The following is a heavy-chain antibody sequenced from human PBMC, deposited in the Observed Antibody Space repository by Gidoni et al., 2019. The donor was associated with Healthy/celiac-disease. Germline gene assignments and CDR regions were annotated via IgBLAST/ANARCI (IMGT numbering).Heavy chain of an antibody. CDR1: GGSVSSGSYY. CDR3: AGTYDSSSPVDY. J-gene: IGHJ4*02. V-gene: IGHV4-61*01. CDR2: IYYSGST. D-gene: IGHD3-22*01. Sequence: QVQLQESGPGLVKPSETLSLTCTVPGGSVSSGSYYWSWIRQPPGKGLEWIGYIYYSGSTNYNPSLKSRVTISVDTSKNQFSLKLSSVTAADTAVYYCAGTYDSSSPVDYWGQGTLVTVSS.